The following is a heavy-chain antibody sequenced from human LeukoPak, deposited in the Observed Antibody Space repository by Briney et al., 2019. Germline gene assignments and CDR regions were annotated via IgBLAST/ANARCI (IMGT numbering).Heavy chain of an antibody. CDR3: AVGAGYCSSTSCGNWYFDL. CDR1: GYTFTNYG. J-gene: IGHJ2*01. CDR2: ISPYNGDT. Sequence: ASVKVSCKASGYTFTNYGIIWVRQAPGQGLEWMGWISPYNGDTNYAQKFQGRVTITADKSTSTAYMELSSLRSEDTAVYYCAVGAGYCSSTSCGNWYFDLWGRGTLVTVSS. V-gene: IGHV1-18*01. D-gene: IGHD2-2*03.